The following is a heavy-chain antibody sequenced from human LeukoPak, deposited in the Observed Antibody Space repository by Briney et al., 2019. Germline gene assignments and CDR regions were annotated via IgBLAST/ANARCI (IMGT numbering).Heavy chain of an antibody. CDR1: GFTFSSYA. CDR3: ARVRGYSSSWYWFDP. Sequence: TGGSLRLSCAASGFTFSSYAMSWIRQPPGKGLEWIGYIYYSGSTNYNPSLKSRVTISVDTSKNQLSLKLSSVTAADTAVYYCARVRGYSSSWYWFDPWGQGTLVTVSS. V-gene: IGHV4-59*01. CDR2: IYYSGST. J-gene: IGHJ5*02. D-gene: IGHD6-13*01.